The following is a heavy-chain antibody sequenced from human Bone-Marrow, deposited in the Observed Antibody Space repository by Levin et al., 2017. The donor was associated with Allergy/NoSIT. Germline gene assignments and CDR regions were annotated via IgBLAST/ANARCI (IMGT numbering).Heavy chain of an antibody. CDR3: ARGRFYSDSGSNLSWCDA. CDR1: GFTFSTYW. J-gene: IGHJ5*02. V-gene: IGHV3-74*01. CDR2: IHSNGKT. Sequence: PEASVKVSCAASGFTFSTYWMHWVRQAPGKGLVWVSRIHSNGKTNYADSVKGRFTISRDNAKNTLYLQMNSLTVEDTAVYYYARGRFYSDSGSNLSWCDARGQGTLVTVSS. D-gene: IGHD3-10*01.